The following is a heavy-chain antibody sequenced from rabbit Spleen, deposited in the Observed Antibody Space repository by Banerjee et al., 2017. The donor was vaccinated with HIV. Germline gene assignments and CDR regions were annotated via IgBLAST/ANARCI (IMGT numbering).Heavy chain of an antibody. D-gene: IGHD2-1*01. J-gene: IGHJ4*01. Sequence: QEQLVESGGGLVQAGGSLKLSCKASGFDFSNCGVTWVRQAPGKGLEWIGYIDPIFGRTYYASWVNGRFTISSHNAQNTLYLQLNSLTAADTATYFCVRDLGYDDYSEKGYFNLWGQGTLVTVS. CDR1: GFDFSNCG. CDR2: IDPIFGRT. CDR3: VRDLGYDDYSEKGYFNL. V-gene: IGHV1S47*01.